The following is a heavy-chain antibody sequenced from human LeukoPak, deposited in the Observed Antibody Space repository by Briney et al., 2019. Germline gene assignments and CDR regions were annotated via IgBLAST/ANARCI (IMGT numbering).Heavy chain of an antibody. V-gene: IGHV4-59*08. CDR1: GGPISTYY. Sequence: PSETLSLTCGVSGGPISTYYWSWIRQPPGKGLEWIGYISNSGNTKYNPSLESRLTVSVHTSKNQVSLNLRSVTAADTAMYYCARHGYGDFKFDPWGQGTLVTVSS. CDR3: ARHGYGDFKFDP. J-gene: IGHJ5*02. D-gene: IGHD4-17*01. CDR2: ISNSGNT.